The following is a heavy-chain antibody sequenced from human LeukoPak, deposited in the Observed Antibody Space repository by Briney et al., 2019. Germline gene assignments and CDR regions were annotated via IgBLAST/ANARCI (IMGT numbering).Heavy chain of an antibody. J-gene: IGHJ6*03. V-gene: IGHV4-59*01. Sequence: PSETLSLTRTVSGGSISSYYWSWLRQPPGKGPEWLGYIYYSGSTNYNPSLKSRVTISVDTSKNQFSLKLSSVTAADTAVYYCALAYYYDSSGYYYDYYYYMDVWGKGTTVTVSS. CDR3: ALAYYYDSSGYYYDYYYYMDV. CDR1: GGSISSYY. CDR2: IYYSGST. D-gene: IGHD3-22*01.